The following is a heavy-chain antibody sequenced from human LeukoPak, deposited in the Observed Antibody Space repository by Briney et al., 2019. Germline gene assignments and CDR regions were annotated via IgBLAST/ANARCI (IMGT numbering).Heavy chain of an antibody. V-gene: IGHV1-2*02. Sequence: ASVKVSCKTSGYTSTAYNIHWVRQAPGQGLEWMGWITPSSGATNYAQQLQGRITMTRDTSISTAYMELNNLISDDTAVYYCARGMGSGTYRRFDFWGQGTLVTVSS. CDR3: ARGMGSGTYRRFDF. J-gene: IGHJ4*02. CDR1: GYTSTAYN. CDR2: ITPSSGAT. D-gene: IGHD3-10*01.